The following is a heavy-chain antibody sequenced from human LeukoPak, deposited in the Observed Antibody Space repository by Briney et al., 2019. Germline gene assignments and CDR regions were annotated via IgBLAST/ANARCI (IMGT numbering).Heavy chain of an antibody. CDR2: IYYSGST. CDR1: GGSISSSSYY. J-gene: IGHJ6*02. CDR3: ARQGELERPRINEGYYYGVDV. D-gene: IGHD1-1*01. Sequence: SETLSLTCTVSGGSISSSSYYWGWIRQPAGKGLEWIGSIYYSGSTYYNPSLKSRVTISVDTSKNQFSLKLSSVTAADTAVYYCARQGELERPRINEGYYYGVDVWGQGTTVTVSS. V-gene: IGHV4-39*01.